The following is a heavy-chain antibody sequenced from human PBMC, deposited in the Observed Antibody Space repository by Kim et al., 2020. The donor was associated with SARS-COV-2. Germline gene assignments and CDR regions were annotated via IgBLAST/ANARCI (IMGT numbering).Heavy chain of an antibody. J-gene: IGHJ4*02. Sequence: YSAASLKGRFTISRDKSKNTRYLQMNSRRAEDTAVYYCAKDGSSSWYYFDYWGQGTLVTVSS. D-gene: IGHD6-13*01. CDR3: AKDGSSSWYYFDY. V-gene: IGHV3-23*01.